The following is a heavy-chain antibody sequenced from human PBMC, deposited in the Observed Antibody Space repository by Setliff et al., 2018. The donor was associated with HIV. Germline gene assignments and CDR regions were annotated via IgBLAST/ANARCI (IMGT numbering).Heavy chain of an antibody. V-gene: IGHV1-69*06. CDR3: ARDPYYDILTGYYLFDY. CDR2: IIPIFGTA. Sequence: ASVKVSCKASGGTFSSYAISWVRQAPGQGLEWMGRIIPIFGTANYAQKFQGRVTITADKSTSTAYMELSSLRSEDTAVYYYARDPYYDILTGYYLFDYWGQGTLVTVS. CDR1: GGTFSSYA. D-gene: IGHD3-9*01. J-gene: IGHJ4*02.